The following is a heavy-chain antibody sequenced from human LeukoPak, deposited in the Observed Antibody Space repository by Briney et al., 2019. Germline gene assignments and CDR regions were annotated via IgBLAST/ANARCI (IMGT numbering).Heavy chain of an antibody. V-gene: IGHV3-33*01. Sequence: PGGSLRLSCAASGFTFSRYGMHWVRQAPGKGLEWVAVIWNEGSKKYYSDSVKGRFTISRDDSKNTLYLQMNSLRAEDTAVYYCARDSSYCSRTSCFGALFDYCGQGTLVTVSS. CDR1: GFTFSRYG. CDR3: ARDSSYCSRTSCFGALFDY. D-gene: IGHD2-2*01. CDR2: IWNEGSKK. J-gene: IGHJ4*02.